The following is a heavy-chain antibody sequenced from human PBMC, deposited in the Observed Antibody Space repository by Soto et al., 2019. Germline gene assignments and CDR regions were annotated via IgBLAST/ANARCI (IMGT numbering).Heavy chain of an antibody. Sequence: QVQLVQSGAEVKKPGSSVKVSCKASGGTFSSDSFSWVRQAPGQGLEWMGGIIPMFDTPIYAQKFQDRVTITADESTSTAYMQLSSLRSGDTAVYYCARSGGRDRDFNYWGQGSLVPVSS. CDR1: GGTFSSDS. CDR3: ARSGGRDRDFNY. CDR2: IIPMFDTP. D-gene: IGHD2-15*01. J-gene: IGHJ4*02. V-gene: IGHV1-69*12.